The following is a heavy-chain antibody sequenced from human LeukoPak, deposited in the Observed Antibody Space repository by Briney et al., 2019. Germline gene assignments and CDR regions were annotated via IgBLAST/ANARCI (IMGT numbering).Heavy chain of an antibody. V-gene: IGHV4-4*07. CDR3: ARDPSRGRLVSLSLGSYGMDV. Sequence: SETLSLTCTVPGGSISSYYWSWIRQPAGKGLEWIGRIYTSGSTNYNPSLKSRVTMSVDTSKNQFSLKLSSVTAADTAVYYCARDPSRGRLVSLSLGSYGMDVWGQGTTVTVSS. CDR2: IYTSGST. J-gene: IGHJ6*02. CDR1: GGSISSYY. D-gene: IGHD6-19*01.